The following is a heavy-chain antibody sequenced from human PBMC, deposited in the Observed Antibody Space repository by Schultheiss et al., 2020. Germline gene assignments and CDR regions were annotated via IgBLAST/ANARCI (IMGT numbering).Heavy chain of an antibody. V-gene: IGHV3-7*01. CDR2: IKQDGSEK. CDR3: ARDGWGYCSSTSCRYYYYYGMDV. J-gene: IGHJ6*02. D-gene: IGHD2-2*01. CDR1: GFTFSSYW. Sequence: GGSLRLSCAASGFTFSSYWMSWVRQAPGKGLEWVANIKQDGSEKYYADSVKGRFTISRDNSKNTLYLQMNSLRAEDTAVYYCARDGWGYCSSTSCRYYYYYGMDVWGQGTTVTVSS.